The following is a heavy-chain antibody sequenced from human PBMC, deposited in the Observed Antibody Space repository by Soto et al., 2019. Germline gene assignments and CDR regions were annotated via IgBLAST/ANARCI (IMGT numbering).Heavy chain of an antibody. CDR2: INTSGNT. J-gene: IGHJ4*02. V-gene: IGHV4-4*07. CDR1: GGSITSYR. CDR3: ARESGDNWDYEAY. D-gene: IGHD1-7*01. Sequence: PSETLSLTCTVSGGSITSYRWSWIRQSAGKGLEWIGRINTSGNTHYNPSLKSRVTVSIDTSQNQFFLTVTSVTAADSAVYYCARESGDNWDYEAYWGQGTPVTVSS.